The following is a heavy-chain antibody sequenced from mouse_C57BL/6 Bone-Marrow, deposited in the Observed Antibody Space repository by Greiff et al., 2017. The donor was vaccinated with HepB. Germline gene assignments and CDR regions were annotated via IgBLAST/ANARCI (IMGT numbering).Heavy chain of an antibody. Sequence: VQGVESGAELVRPGASVTLSCKASGYTFTDYEMHWVKQTPVHGLEWIGAIDPETGGTAYNQKFKGKAILTADKSSSTAYMELRSLTSEDSAVYYCTRRYYGSSYGYWGQGTTLTVSS. D-gene: IGHD1-1*01. CDR1: GYTFTDYE. J-gene: IGHJ2*01. CDR3: TRRYYGSSYGY. CDR2: IDPETGGT. V-gene: IGHV1-15*01.